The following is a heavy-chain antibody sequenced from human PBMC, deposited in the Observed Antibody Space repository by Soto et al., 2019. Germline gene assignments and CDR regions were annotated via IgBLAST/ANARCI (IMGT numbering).Heavy chain of an antibody. Sequence: SLTVSCKASGSPFTSYGLRWVRQAPLQWRAWMRWISAYNGNTNSAQKLQGRVTMTTDTSTSSAYMELRSLRSDDTAVYYCARWYGVDYYDSSGYDAGPRDLDYYGMDVWGQGTTVTVSS. CDR1: GSPFTSYG. D-gene: IGHD3-22*01. CDR2: ISAYNGNT. V-gene: IGHV1-18*01. J-gene: IGHJ6*02. CDR3: ARWYGVDYYDSSGYDAGPRDLDYYGMDV.